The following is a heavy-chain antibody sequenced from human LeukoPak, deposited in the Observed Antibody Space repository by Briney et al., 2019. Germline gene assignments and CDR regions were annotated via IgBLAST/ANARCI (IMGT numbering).Heavy chain of an antibody. D-gene: IGHD1-26*01. CDR2: IYSSGRT. V-gene: IGHV4-59*12. J-gene: IGHJ4*02. CDR1: GGSLSSNY. Sequence: PSETLSLTCTVSGGSLSSNYWSWIRQPPGKGLEWIAYIYSSGRTNYNPSLKSRVTISVDTSKNQFSLRLTSVTAADTAVYYCARGVGATPHWGQGTLVTVSS. CDR3: ARGVGATPH.